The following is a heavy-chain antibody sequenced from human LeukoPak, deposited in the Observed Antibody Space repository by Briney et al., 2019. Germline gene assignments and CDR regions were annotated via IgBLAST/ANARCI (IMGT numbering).Heavy chain of an antibody. CDR3: ARDRYYYDSSGYYIWYFDL. CDR2: IYYSGGT. CDR1: GGSISSSYY. V-gene: IGHV4-61*01. D-gene: IGHD3-22*01. J-gene: IGHJ2*01. Sequence: SETPSLTCAVSGGSISSSYYWSWIRQPPGKGLEWIGYIYYSGGTNYNPSLKSRVTISVDTSKNQFSLKLSSVTAADTAVYYCARDRYYYDSSGYYIWYFDLWGRGTLVTVSS.